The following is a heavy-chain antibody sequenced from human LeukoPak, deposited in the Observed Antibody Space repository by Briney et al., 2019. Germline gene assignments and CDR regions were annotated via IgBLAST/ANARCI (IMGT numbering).Heavy chain of an antibody. Sequence: GGSLRLSCAASGFTFSSYAMSWVRQAPGKGLEWVSAISGSGGSTYYADSVKGRFTISRDNSKNTLYLQMNSLRAEDTAVYYCAKLSITMIVVVMPYFDYWGQGTLVTVSS. J-gene: IGHJ4*02. CDR3: AKLSITMIVVVMPYFDY. D-gene: IGHD3-22*01. V-gene: IGHV3-23*01. CDR1: GFTFSSYA. CDR2: ISGSGGST.